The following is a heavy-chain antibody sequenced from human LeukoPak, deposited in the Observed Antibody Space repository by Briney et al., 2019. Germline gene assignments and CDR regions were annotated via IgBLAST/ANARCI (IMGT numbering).Heavy chain of an antibody. Sequence: ASVKVSCKASGYTFTNYDINWVRQATGQGLEWMGWMNPNSGNTGSAQKFQGRVMMTRDISISTAYMALSSLRSEDTAVYYCARGPTYDLWSGDSYSYYYMDVWGKGTTVAVSS. J-gene: IGHJ6*03. CDR3: ARGPTYDLWSGDSYSYYYMDV. V-gene: IGHV1-8*01. CDR1: GYTFTNYD. CDR2: MNPNSGNT. D-gene: IGHD3-3*01.